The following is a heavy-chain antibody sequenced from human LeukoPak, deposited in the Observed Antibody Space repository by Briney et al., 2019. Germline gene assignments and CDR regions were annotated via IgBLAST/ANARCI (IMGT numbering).Heavy chain of an antibody. CDR1: GFTFNNYA. Sequence: GGSLRLSCAASGFTFNNYAMSWVRQAPGKGLGWVSGISGSGSRTYYADSVKGRFTISRDNSKNTLFLQMNSLRAEDTAVYYCAKDLPSNMIAASYYFDYWGQGTLVTVSS. CDR2: ISGSGSRT. J-gene: IGHJ4*02. CDR3: AKDLPSNMIAASYYFDY. D-gene: IGHD6-6*01. V-gene: IGHV3-23*01.